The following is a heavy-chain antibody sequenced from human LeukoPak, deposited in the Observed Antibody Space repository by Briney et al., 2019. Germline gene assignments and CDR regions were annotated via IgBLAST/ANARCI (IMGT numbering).Heavy chain of an antibody. CDR1: GGSISSSSYY. Sequence: SETLSLTCTVSGGSISSSSYYWGWIRQPPGKGLEWIGSIYYSGSTYYNPSLKSRVTISVDTSKNQFSLKLSSVTAADTAVYYCARDHRRYSSGQVYFDYWGQGTLVTVSS. V-gene: IGHV4-39*07. D-gene: IGHD6-19*01. J-gene: IGHJ4*02. CDR3: ARDHRRYSSGQVYFDY. CDR2: IYYSGST.